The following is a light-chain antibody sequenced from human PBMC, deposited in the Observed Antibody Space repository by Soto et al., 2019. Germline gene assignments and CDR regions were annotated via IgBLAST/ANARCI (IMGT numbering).Light chain of an antibody. V-gene: IGLV1-40*01. CDR3: QSYDSSLSGVV. J-gene: IGLJ2*01. Sequence: QSMLTQPPSGSGAPGQRVTISCTGSSSNIGAGYEVHWYQQLPGTAPKLLIYGNSNRPSGVPDRFSGSKSGTSASLAITGLQAEDEADYYCQSYDSSLSGVVFGGGTKLTVL. CDR2: GNS. CDR1: SSNIGAGYE.